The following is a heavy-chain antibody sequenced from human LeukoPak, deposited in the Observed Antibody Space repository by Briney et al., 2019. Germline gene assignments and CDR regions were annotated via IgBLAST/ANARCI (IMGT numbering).Heavy chain of an antibody. D-gene: IGHD3-9*01. CDR3: ARGDYDILTGYLGFDY. J-gene: IGHJ4*02. V-gene: IGHV4-4*07. Sequence: SETLSLTCTVSGGSISSYYWSWIRQPAGKGLEWIGRIYTSGSTHYNPSLKSRVTMSVDTSKNQFSLKLSSVTAADTAVYYCARGDYDILTGYLGFDYWGQGTLVTVSS. CDR2: IYTSGST. CDR1: GGSISSYY.